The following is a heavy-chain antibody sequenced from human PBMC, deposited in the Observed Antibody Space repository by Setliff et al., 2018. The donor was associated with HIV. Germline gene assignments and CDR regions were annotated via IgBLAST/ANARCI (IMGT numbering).Heavy chain of an antibody. J-gene: IGHJ6*03. V-gene: IGHV4-39*07. CDR2: IYYRGST. Sequence: PSETLSLTCTVSGGSISSSSYYWGWIRQPPGKGLEWIGSIYYRGSTYYNPSLKSRVTISVDTSKNQFSLTLNSVTAADTAVYYCARGSRQLTIFGVVFKTNYYFMDVWGKGTTVTVSS. CDR1: GGSISSSSYY. D-gene: IGHD3-3*01. CDR3: ARGSRQLTIFGVVFKTNYYFMDV.